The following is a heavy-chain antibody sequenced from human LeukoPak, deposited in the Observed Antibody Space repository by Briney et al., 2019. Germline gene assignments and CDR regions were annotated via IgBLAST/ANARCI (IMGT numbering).Heavy chain of an antibody. CDR2: ISSSSSYI. D-gene: IGHD3-9*01. V-gene: IGHV3-21*01. CDR1: GFTFSSYS. CDR3: ARVPLSYDILTGYYTPLEYYYYGMDV. J-gene: IGHJ6*02. Sequence: GGSLRLSCAASGFTFSSYSMNWVRQAPGNGLEWVSSISSSSSYIYYADSVKGRFTISRDNAKNSLYLQMNSLRAEDTAVYYCARVPLSYDILTGYYTPLEYYYYGMDVWGQGTTVTVSS.